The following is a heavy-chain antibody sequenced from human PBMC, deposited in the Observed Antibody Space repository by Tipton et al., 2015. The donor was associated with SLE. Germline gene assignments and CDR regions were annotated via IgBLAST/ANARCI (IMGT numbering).Heavy chain of an antibody. J-gene: IGHJ6*02. D-gene: IGHD3-3*01. CDR2: ISYDGSNK. V-gene: IGHV3-30-3*02. Sequence: SLRLSCAASGFIFSTYAMHWVRQAPGKGLEWVTVISYDGSNKYYADSVKGRFTISRDISKNTLYLQMNSLRAEDTAVYYCAKKEWGGMDVWGQGTTVTVSS. CDR1: GFIFSTYA. CDR3: AKKEWGGMDV.